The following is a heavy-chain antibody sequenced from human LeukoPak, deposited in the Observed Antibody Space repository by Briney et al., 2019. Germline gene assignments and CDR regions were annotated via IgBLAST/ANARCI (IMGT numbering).Heavy chain of an antibody. V-gene: IGHV3-49*04. Sequence: GGSLRLSCAASGFTFSSYAMSWVRQAPGKGLEWVGFIRSKAYGGTTEYAASVKGRFTISRDDSKSIAYLQMNSLKTEDTAVYYCTSYSNYLYYYYYYYMDVWGKGTTVTVSS. J-gene: IGHJ6*03. CDR2: IRSKAYGGTT. CDR3: TSYSNYLYYYYYYYMDV. D-gene: IGHD4-11*01. CDR1: GFTFSSYA.